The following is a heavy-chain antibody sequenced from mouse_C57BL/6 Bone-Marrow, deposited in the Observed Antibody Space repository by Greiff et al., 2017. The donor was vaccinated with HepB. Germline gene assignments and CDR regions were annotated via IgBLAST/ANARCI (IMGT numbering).Heavy chain of an antibody. CDR2: IRSKSNNYAT. V-gene: IGHV10-1*01. Sequence: DVMLVESGGGLVQPKGSLKLSCAASGFSFNTYAMNWVRQAPGKGLEWVARIRSKSNNYATYYADSVKDRFTISRDDSESMLYLQMNNLKTEDTAMYYCVRQDYDYETWFAYWGQGTLVTVSA. CDR3: VRQDYDYETWFAY. J-gene: IGHJ3*01. CDR1: GFSFNTYA. D-gene: IGHD2-4*01.